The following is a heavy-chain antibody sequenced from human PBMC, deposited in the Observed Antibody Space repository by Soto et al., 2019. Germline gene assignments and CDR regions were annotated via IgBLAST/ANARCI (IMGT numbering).Heavy chain of an antibody. CDR3: AKGGRQWLVTSDFNY. V-gene: IGHV1-46*01. D-gene: IGHD6-19*01. J-gene: IGHJ4*02. CDR2: INPFDGSR. CDR1: GYIFTSYY. Sequence: ASVKVSCKASGYIFTSYYIHWVRQAPGQGLEWMGWINPFDGSRLFAQSFQGRVTMTRDTFTSTVYMEVTSLRAEDTAVYYCAKGGRQWLVTSDFNYWGQGALVTVSS.